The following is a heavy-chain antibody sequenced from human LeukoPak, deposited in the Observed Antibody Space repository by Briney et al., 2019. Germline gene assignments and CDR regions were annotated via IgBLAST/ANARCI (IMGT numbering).Heavy chain of an antibody. CDR1: GFTFSSYS. D-gene: IGHD6-19*01. CDR3: ARVTRSGIAVAADDY. V-gene: IGHV3-21*01. Sequence: PGGSLRLSCAASGFTFSSYSMNWVRQAPGKGLEWVSSISSSSSYIYYADSVKGRFTISRDNAKNSLYLQMNSLRAENTAVYYCARVTRSGIAVAADDYWGQGTLVTVSS. J-gene: IGHJ4*02. CDR2: ISSSSSYI.